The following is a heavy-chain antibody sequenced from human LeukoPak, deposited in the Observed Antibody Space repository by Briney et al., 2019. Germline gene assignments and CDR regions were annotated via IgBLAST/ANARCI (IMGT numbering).Heavy chain of an antibody. CDR2: ISAYNGNT. CDR3: ARDTQASYNWNYVIDFDY. CDR1: GYTFTIYG. D-gene: IGHD1-7*01. J-gene: IGHJ4*02. V-gene: IGHV1-18*01. Sequence: WASVRVSCKASGYTFTIYGISWVRQAPGQGLEWMGWISAYNGNTNYAQKLQGRVTMTTDTSTSTAYMELRSLRSDDTAVYYCARDTQASYNWNYVIDFDYWGQGTLVTVSS.